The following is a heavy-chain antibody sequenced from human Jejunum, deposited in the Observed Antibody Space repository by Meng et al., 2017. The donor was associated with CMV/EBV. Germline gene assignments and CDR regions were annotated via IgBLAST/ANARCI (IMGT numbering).Heavy chain of an antibody. CDR2: IEHDGSNK. D-gene: IGHD1-26*01. J-gene: IGHJ4*02. V-gene: IGHV3-30*02. Sequence: QVQMVESGGGVVQPGGSLRLSCAASGFSFSDYGIHWVRQAPGNGLEWVAFIEHDGSNKFYGDSVQGRFTISRDNSKNTLYLQMNSLRADDTAVYYCAKDVGYWGQGTLVTVSS. CDR1: GFSFSDYG. CDR3: AKDVGY.